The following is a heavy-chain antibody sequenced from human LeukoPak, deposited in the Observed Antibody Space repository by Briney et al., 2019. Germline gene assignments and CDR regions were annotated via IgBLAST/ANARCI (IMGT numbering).Heavy chain of an antibody. V-gene: IGHV4-34*01. CDR3: ARLGRDLTTIHSSSSGGINDY. J-gene: IGHJ4*02. Sequence: PSETLSLTCAVYGGSFSGYYWSWIRQPPGKGLEWIGEINHSGSTNYNPSLKSRVTMSVDTSKNQFSLKLSSVTAADTAVYYCARLGRDLTTIHSSSSGGINDYWGQGTLVTVSS. CDR2: INHSGST. D-gene: IGHD6-6*01. CDR1: GGSFSGYY.